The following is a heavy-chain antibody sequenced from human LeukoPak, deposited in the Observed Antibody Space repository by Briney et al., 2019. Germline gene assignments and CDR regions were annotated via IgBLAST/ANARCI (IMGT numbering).Heavy chain of an antibody. CDR1: GGSISSSSYY. J-gene: IGHJ3*02. V-gene: IGHV4-39*01. Sequence: KTSETLSLTCTVSGGSISSSSYYWGWIRQPPGKGLEWIGTIYYSGYTYYNPSLESRVTISVDTSKNQFSLKLSSVTAADTAVYYCARLVVAVTPPYAFDIWGQGTMVTVSS. D-gene: IGHD2-15*01. CDR3: ARLVVAVTPPYAFDI. CDR2: IYYSGYT.